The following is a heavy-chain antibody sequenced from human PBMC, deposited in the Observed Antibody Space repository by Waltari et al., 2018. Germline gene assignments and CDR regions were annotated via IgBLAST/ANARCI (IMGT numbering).Heavy chain of an antibody. CDR1: GFTFSSYW. CDR2: IKQDGSEK. D-gene: IGHD3-22*01. Sequence: EVQLVESGGGLVQPGGSLRLSCAASGFTFSSYWMSWVRQAPGKGLEWVANIKQDGSEKYYVDSVKGRVTISRDNAKNSLYLQMNSLRAEDTAVYYCARVGTGGYYDSSGYYPSWYFDLWGRGTLVTVSS. CDR3: ARVGTGGYYDSSGYYPSWYFDL. V-gene: IGHV3-7*01. J-gene: IGHJ2*01.